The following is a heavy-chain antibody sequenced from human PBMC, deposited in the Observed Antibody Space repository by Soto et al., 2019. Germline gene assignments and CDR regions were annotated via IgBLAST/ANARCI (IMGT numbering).Heavy chain of an antibody. V-gene: IGHV3-64D*06. CDR1: GFTFSSYA. CDR2: ISTNGGST. D-gene: IGHD2-21*02. J-gene: IGHJ4*02. CDR3: VGGRYFGDY. Sequence: GGSLRLSCSASGFTFSSYATQWVRQAPGKGLEYVSAISTNGGSTHYADSVKGRFTISRDNSKNTLYLQMSSLRAEDTAVYYCVGGRYFGDYWVQGALVTVSS.